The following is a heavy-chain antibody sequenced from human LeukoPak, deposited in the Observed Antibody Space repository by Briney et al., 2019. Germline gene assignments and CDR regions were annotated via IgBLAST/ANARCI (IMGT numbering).Heavy chain of an antibody. CDR3: AGAPYCSSTSCYRSFDY. D-gene: IGHD2-2*02. V-gene: IGHV4-34*01. Sequence: ASETLSLTCAVYGGSFSGYYWSWIRQPPGKGLEWIGEINHSGSTNYNPSLKSRVTISVDTSKNQFSLKLSSVTAADTAVYYCAGAPYCSSTSCYRSFDYWGQGTLATVSS. CDR1: GGSFSGYY. J-gene: IGHJ4*02. CDR2: INHSGST.